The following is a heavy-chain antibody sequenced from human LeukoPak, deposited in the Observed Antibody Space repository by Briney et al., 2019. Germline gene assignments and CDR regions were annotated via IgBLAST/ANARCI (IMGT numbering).Heavy chain of an antibody. Sequence: SSQTPSLTRALSGGSFCSGVYFCRWIRQPPGEGLEWIGYIYYSGSTYSNPSLKSRVTISVDTSKTQFSLKLSSVTAADTAVYFWARGGKPAVLFHRCGRATPVTVSS. V-gene: IGHV4-30-4*01. CDR2: IYYSGST. CDR1: GGSFCSGVYF. J-gene: IGHJ2*01. CDR3: ARGGKPAVLFHR.